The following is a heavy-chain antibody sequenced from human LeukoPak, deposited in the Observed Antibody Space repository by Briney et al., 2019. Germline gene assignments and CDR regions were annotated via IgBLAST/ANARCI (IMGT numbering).Heavy chain of an antibody. CDR1: GGSISSGGYS. CDR2: IYHSGST. Sequence: SETLSLTCAVSGGSISSGGYSWSWIRQPPGKGLEWIGYIYHSGSTYYNPSLKSRVTISVDRSKNQFSLKLSSVTAADTAVYYCASVLGYCSGGSCFFDPWGQGTLVTVSS. CDR3: ASVLGYCSGGSCFFDP. D-gene: IGHD2-15*01. V-gene: IGHV4-30-2*01. J-gene: IGHJ5*02.